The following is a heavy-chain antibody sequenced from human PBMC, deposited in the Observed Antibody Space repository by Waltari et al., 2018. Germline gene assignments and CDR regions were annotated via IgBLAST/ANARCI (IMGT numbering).Heavy chain of an antibody. V-gene: IGHV4-34*01. CDR2: IHPSGST. D-gene: IGHD1-20*01. J-gene: IGHJ4*02. Sequence: QVQLQPWGAGLVKSSETLSLTCAVYGGSFSGYYGSWIRQPPGKELEWIGEIHPSGSTDYKSSLQSRVTIMLDTSKNHLSLKLTSVTAADTAVYYCARGLDNAKTGYWGQGTLVTVSS. CDR1: GGSFSGYY. CDR3: ARGLDNAKTGY.